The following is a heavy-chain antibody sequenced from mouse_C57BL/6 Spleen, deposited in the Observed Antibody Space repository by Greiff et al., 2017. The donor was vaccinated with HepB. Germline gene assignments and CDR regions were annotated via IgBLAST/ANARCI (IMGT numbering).Heavy chain of an antibody. CDR2: IDPETGGT. CDR3: TRRVDY. Sequence: VKVVESGAELVRPGASVTLSCKASGYTFTDYEMHWVKQTPVHGLEWIGAIDPETGGTAYNQKFKGKAILTADKSSSTAYMELRSLTSEDSAVYYCTRRVDYWGQGTSVTVSS. J-gene: IGHJ4*01. CDR1: GYTFTDYE. V-gene: IGHV1-15*01.